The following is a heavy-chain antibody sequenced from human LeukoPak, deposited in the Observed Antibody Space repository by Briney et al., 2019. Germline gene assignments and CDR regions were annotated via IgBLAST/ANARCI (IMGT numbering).Heavy chain of an antibody. V-gene: IGHV1-69*06. CDR1: GCTFSSYA. D-gene: IGHD6-13*01. CDR2: IIPIFGTA. CDR3: ARQESSSWYGAFDI. J-gene: IGHJ3*02. Sequence: AVKVSCKSSGCTFSSYAISLVRQAPGQGLEWMGGIIPIFGTANYAQKFQGRVTITADKSTSTAYMAVSSVRSEDTAVYYCARQESSSWYGAFDIWGQGTMVTVSS.